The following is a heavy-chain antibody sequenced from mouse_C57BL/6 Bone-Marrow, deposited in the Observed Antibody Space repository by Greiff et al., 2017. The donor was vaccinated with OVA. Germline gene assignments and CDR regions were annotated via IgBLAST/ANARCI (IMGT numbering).Heavy chain of an antibody. D-gene: IGHD2-4*01. CDR2: ISDGGSYT. CDR1: GFTFSSYA. CDR3: AVCDYDVDYFDY. V-gene: IGHV5-4*01. J-gene: IGHJ2*01. Sequence: EVQLVESGGGLVKPGGSLKLSCAASGFTFSSYAMSWVRQTPEKRLEWVATISDGGSYTSYPDNVKGRFTISRDNAKNNLYLQMSHLKSEDTAMYYCAVCDYDVDYFDYWGQGTTLTVSS.